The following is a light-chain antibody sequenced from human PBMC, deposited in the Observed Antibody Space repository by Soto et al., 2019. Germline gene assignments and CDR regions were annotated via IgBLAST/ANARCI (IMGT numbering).Light chain of an antibody. CDR1: SSDVGSYNL. CDR3: CSYGGSYYV. J-gene: IGLJ1*01. CDR2: EGV. Sequence: QSVLAQPASMSGSPGQSITIACTGTSSDVGSYNLVSWYQQHPGKAPKLMIYEGVRRPSGVSNRFSGSKSGNTASLTISGLQAEDEADYYCCSYGGSYYVFGTGTKVTVL. V-gene: IGLV2-23*01.